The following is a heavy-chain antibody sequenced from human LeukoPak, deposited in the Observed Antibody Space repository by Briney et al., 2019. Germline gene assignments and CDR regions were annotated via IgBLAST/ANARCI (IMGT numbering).Heavy chain of an antibody. J-gene: IGHJ5*02. D-gene: IGHD3-10*01. V-gene: IGHV4-39*06. Sequence: SETLSLTCTVSGRSISSSRYYWGWIRQPPGKGLEWIACILYSRSPYYNPTPRSRVTIPVDTSRHQFALQLSSLGPANTAVLYCASSVLWFGVLVFFDHFYTWFDPWGQGTLVTVSS. CDR3: ASSVLWFGVLVFFDHFYTWFDP. CDR2: ILYSRSP. CDR1: GRSISSSRYY.